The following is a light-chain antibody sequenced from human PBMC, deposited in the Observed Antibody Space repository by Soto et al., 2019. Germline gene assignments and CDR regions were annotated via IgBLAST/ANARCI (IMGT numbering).Light chain of an antibody. CDR2: GAS. V-gene: IGKV3-20*01. CDR3: QQYGSSPLIS. Sequence: VLTQSPGTLSLSPGESATLSCRASQTVSITYLTWYQQKPGQAPRLLIFGASKRATGIPDRFSGSGSGRDFTLTVSGLEPEDFAVYYCQQYGSSPLISFGQGTRLEIK. CDR1: QTVSITY. J-gene: IGKJ5*01.